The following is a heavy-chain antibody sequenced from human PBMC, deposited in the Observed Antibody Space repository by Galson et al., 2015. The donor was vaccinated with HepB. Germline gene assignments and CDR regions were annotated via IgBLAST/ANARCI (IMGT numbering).Heavy chain of an antibody. CDR1: GFTFSSYA. Sequence: SLRLSCAASGFTFSSYAMSWVRQAPGKGLEWVSAISGSGGSTYYADSVKGRFTISRDNSKNTLYLQMNSLRAEDTAVYYCANGLGGNPTWMKYFQHWGQGTLVTVSS. CDR3: ANGLGGNPTWMKYFQH. V-gene: IGHV3-23*01. D-gene: IGHD4-23*01. CDR2: ISGSGGST. J-gene: IGHJ1*01.